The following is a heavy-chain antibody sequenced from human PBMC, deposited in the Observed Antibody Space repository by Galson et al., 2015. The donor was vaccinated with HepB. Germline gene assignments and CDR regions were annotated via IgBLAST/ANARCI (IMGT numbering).Heavy chain of an antibody. CDR1: GYSFTTYW. CDR2: IHPGDSDT. J-gene: IGHJ4*02. V-gene: IGHV5-51*01. Sequence: QSGAEVKKPGESLKISCQGSGYSFTTYWIGWVRQMPGKGLEWMGTIHPGDSDTRHSPSFQGQVTVSADKSIGTAYLQWTSLKASDTAIYYCARLGATRDGYNYEAFDHWGQGTPVIVSS. CDR3: ARLGATRDGYNYEAFDH. D-gene: IGHD5-24*01.